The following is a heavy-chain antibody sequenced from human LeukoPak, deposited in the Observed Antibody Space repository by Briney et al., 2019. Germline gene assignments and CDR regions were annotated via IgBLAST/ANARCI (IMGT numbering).Heavy chain of an antibody. Sequence: GASVKVSCTASGYTFTGNYLTWLRQAPGQGFEWMGWINPTTGGTNFAQKFQGRVTMTRDTYINTVYMELTGLISDDTAVYYCARGGATVVGTRADWFDAWGQGTPVTVSS. D-gene: IGHD6-13*01. CDR1: GYTFTGNY. CDR2: INPTTGGT. CDR3: ARGGATVVGTRADWFDA. V-gene: IGHV1-2*02. J-gene: IGHJ5*02.